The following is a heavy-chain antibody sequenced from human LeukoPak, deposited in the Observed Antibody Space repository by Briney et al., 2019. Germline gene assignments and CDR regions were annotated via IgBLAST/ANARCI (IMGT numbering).Heavy chain of an antibody. CDR3: SLYSPSSGGGWYGH. Sequence: GGSLRLSCAASGXSFSNAWVSWVRQAPGKGREWVGRIKAKTDGGTTDYGAPVKGRFTITRDDSENTLYLQMNSLKTEDTAVYYCSLYSPSSGGGWYGHWGQGTLVTASS. CDR2: IKAKTDGGTT. J-gene: IGHJ4*02. CDR1: GXSFSNAW. V-gene: IGHV3-15*01. D-gene: IGHD6-13*01.